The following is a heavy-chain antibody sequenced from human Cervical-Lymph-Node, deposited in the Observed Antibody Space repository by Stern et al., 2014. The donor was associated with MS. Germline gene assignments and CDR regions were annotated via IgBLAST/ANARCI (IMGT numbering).Heavy chain of an antibody. J-gene: IGHJ6*02. CDR3: ARDGRHTYTYALDV. Sequence: VQLVESGAEVKKPGSSVKISCKASGGTFNVYAINWLRQAPGQGLEWMGGIIHILGTANYAQKFQVRVTITADESTRTTSMQLSSLRSNDTAVYYCARDGRHTYTYALDVCGQGTTVTVSS. V-gene: IGHV1-69*01. CDR1: GGTFNVYA. D-gene: IGHD2-2*02. CDR2: IIHILGTA.